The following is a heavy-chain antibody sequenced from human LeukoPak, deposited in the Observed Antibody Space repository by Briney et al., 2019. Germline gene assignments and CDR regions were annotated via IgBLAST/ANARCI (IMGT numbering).Heavy chain of an antibody. V-gene: IGHV2-70*04. D-gene: IGHD6-19*01. CDR2: IDWDDDK. CDR1: GFSLSTSGMR. CDR3: ARTYSSGFDY. J-gene: IGHJ4*02. Sequence: SGLTLLNPRQTLTLTCTFSGFSLSTSGMRVSWIRLPPGKAREWLTPIDWDDDKFYSTSLKTRLTISKDTSKNQVVLTMTNMDPVDTATYYCARTYSSGFDYWGQGTLVTVSS.